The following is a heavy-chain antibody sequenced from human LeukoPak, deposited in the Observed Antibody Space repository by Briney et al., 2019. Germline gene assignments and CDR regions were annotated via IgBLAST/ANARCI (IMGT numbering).Heavy chain of an antibody. V-gene: IGHV3-30*02. D-gene: IGHD3-16*01. CDR2: IRYDGSNK. CDR3: ARDRPDEYVYDY. J-gene: IGHJ4*02. Sequence: PGGSLRLSCAASGFTFSSYGMHWVRQAPGKGLEWVAFIRYDGSNKYYADSVKGRFTISRDNSKNTLYLQMNSLRAEDTAVYYCARDRPDEYVYDYWGQGTLVTVSS. CDR1: GFTFSSYG.